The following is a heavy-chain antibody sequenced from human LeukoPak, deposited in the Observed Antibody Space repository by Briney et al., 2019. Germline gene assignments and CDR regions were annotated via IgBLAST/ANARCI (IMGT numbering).Heavy chain of an antibody. J-gene: IGHJ4*02. D-gene: IGHD6-19*01. CDR1: GFTFSSYS. CDR2: ISSSSSTI. CDR3: ARAPPPYSSGWFQYYFDY. Sequence: AGGSLRLSCAASGFTFSSYSMNWVRQAPGKGLEWVSYISSSSSTIYYADSVKGRFTISRDNAKNSLYLQMNSLRAEDTAVYYCARAPPPYSSGWFQYYFDYWGQGTLVTVSS. V-gene: IGHV3-48*01.